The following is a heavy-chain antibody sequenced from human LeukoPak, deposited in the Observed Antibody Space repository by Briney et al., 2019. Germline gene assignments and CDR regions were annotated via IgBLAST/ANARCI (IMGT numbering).Heavy chain of an antibody. CDR1: GFTFSSYE. J-gene: IGHJ3*02. CDR2: ISSSGSTI. V-gene: IGHV3-48*03. D-gene: IGHD3-22*01. CDR3: ARGLRGYYDSSGYYGYAFDI. Sequence: GGSLRLSCAASGFTFSSYEMNWVRQAPGKGLEWVSYISSSGSTIYYADSVKGRFTISRDNAKNSLYLQMNSLRAEDTAVYYCARGLRGYYDSSGYYGYAFDIWGQGTMVTVSS.